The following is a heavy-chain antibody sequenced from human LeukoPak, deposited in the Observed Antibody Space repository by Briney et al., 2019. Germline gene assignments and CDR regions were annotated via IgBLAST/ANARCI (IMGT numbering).Heavy chain of an antibody. CDR2: IYHSGST. V-gene: IGHV4-38-2*01. D-gene: IGHD2-2*01. J-gene: IGHJ4*02. CDR1: GYSISSGYY. Sequence: SETLSLTCAVSGYSISSGYYWGWIRQPPGKGLEWIGSIYHSGSTYYNPSLKSRVTISVDTSKNQFSLKLSSVTAADTAVYYCASGEAARYQLLTLHYWGQGTLVTVSS. CDR3: ASGEAARYQLLTLHY.